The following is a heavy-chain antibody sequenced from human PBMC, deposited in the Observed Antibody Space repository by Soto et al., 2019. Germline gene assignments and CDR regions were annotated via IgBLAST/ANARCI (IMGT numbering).Heavy chain of an antibody. V-gene: IGHV3-33*01. CDR2: IWPNGSNK. CDR3: ARVSTMGATYSCPSYYALDI. Sequence: QVQLVESGGGVVQPGRSLRLSCAASGFSLSSYGMHWVRQAPGKGLVWVETIWPNGSNKKYADSVRARFIISKDNSKNTLYHEMYSLRGEDTAKYICARVSTMGATYSCPSYYALDICGLGNTVSVSS. D-gene: IGHD1-26*01. J-gene: IGHJ6*01. CDR1: GFSLSSYG.